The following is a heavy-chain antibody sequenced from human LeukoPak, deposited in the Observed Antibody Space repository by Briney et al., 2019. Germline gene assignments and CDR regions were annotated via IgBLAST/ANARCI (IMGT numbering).Heavy chain of an antibody. CDR2: IYYSGST. CDR3: ARDPGASVFDY. Sequence: SVTLSLTCTVSGGSISSYYWSWIRQPPGKGLKWIGYIYYSGSTNYNPSLKSRVTISVDTSKNQFSLKLSSVTAADTAVYYCARDPGASVFDYWGQGTLVTVSS. CDR1: GGSISSYY. J-gene: IGHJ4*02. V-gene: IGHV4-59*01. D-gene: IGHD3-10*01.